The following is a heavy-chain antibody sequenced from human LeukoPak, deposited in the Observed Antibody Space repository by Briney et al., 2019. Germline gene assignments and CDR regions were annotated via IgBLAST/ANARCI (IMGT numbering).Heavy chain of an antibody. D-gene: IGHD4-11*01. J-gene: IGHJ4*02. CDR3: ARVGIYSNPFDY. CDR1: GYTFTSYD. V-gene: IGHV1-8*01. Sequence: ASVKVSCKASGYTFTSYDINWVRQATGQGLEWMGWMNPNSGNTGYAQKFQGRVTMTRNTSISTAYMELSSLRSEDTAVYYCARVGIYSNPFDYWGQGTLVTVSS. CDR2: MNPNSGNT.